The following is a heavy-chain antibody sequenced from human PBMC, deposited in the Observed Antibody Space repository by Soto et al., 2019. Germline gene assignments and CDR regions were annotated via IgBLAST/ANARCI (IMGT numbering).Heavy chain of an antibody. CDR3: AHHPYYGLGSYSFDY. J-gene: IGHJ4*02. CDR2: IYWDDDK. D-gene: IGHD3-10*01. V-gene: IGHV2-5*02. Sequence: QITLKESGPTLVRPTQTLTLTCTFSGFSLTTSGVGVGWIRQPPGKALEWLAVIYWDDDKRYSSSLKSRLTIPKNTSKNQVVLTMTNMDPVDTATYSCAHHPYYGLGSYSFDYWGQGTLVTVSS. CDR1: GFSLTTSGVG.